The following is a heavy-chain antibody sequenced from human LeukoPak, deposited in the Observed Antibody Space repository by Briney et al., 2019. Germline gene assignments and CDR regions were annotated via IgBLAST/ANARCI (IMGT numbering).Heavy chain of an antibody. CDR1: GFTFSDYS. Sequence: GGSLRLSCAASGFTFSDYSMIWVRQAPGKGLEWVSTIFPSSVEIHYADSVKGRFTISRDNSRSTLSLQMDSLRAEDTATYYCATYRQIQVPFEFWGQGTLVTVSS. CDR2: IFPSSVEI. J-gene: IGHJ4*02. D-gene: IGHD5-18*01. V-gene: IGHV3-23*01. CDR3: ATYRQIQVPFEF.